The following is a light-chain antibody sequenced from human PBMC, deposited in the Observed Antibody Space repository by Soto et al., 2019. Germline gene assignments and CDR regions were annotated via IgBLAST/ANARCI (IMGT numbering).Light chain of an antibody. Sequence: EIGLTQSPATLSLSPGERATLSCRASQSVSSYLAWYQQKPGQAPSILIYDASTRATGIPARFGGSGSGTDFNLTITRLEPEYFAVYYCQQRSNWPPWTFGQGTKVEIK. CDR2: DAS. V-gene: IGKV3-11*01. CDR1: QSVSSY. J-gene: IGKJ1*01. CDR3: QQRSNWPPWT.